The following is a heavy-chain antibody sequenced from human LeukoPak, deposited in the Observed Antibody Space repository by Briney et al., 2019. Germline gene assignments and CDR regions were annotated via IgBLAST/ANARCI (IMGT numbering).Heavy chain of an antibody. CDR1: RFSLSSYE. D-gene: IGHD3-22*01. Sequence: GGSLRLSCAASRFSLSSYEMNWVRQAPGKGLEWVSYISSSGSTIYYADSVKGRFTLSRDNAKNSLYLQMNSLRAEDTAVYYCAREGDSSGYYYFDYWGQGTLVTVSS. CDR3: AREGDSSGYYYFDY. J-gene: IGHJ4*02. CDR2: ISSSGSTI. V-gene: IGHV3-48*03.